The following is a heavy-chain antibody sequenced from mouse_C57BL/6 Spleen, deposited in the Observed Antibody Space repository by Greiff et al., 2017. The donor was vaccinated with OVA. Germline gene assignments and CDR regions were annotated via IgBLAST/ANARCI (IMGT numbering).Heavy chain of an antibody. CDR1: GFTFSNYW. CDR3: TYSSGSYAMDY. V-gene: IGHV6-3*01. J-gene: IGHJ4*01. CDR2: IRLKSDNYAT. D-gene: IGHD3-2*02. Sequence: EVKLVESGGGLVQPGGSMKLSCVASGFTFSNYWMNWVRQSPEKGLEWVAQIRLKSDNYATHYAESVKGRFTISRHDSKSSVYLQMNNLRAEDTGIYYCTYSSGSYAMDYWGQGTSVTVSS.